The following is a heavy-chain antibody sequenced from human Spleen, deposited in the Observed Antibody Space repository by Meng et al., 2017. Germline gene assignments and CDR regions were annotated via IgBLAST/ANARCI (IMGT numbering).Heavy chain of an antibody. D-gene: IGHD1-7*01. CDR3: TRGYGSTWPTSDY. CDR2: IHHDGST. CDR1: GGSFSGHH. J-gene: IGHJ4*02. V-gene: IGHV4-34*01. Sequence: VQIQQWRAGLVKASETLSLNCAVYGGSFSGHHWTWIRQPPGKGLEWIGEIHHDGSTNYNPSLKSRVAISVDTSKNQFSLNLSSVTAADTAVYYCTRGYGSTWPTSDYWGQGTLVTVSS.